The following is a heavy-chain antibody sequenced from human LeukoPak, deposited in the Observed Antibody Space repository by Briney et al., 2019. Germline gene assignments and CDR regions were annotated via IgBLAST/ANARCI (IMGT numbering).Heavy chain of an antibody. CDR1: GYTLTELS. V-gene: IGHV1-24*01. D-gene: IGHD2-21*01. CDR2: FDPEDGET. CDR3: ATAGIVGLTSWFDP. J-gene: IGHJ5*02. Sequence: ASVKVSCKVSGYTLTELSMHWVRQAPGKGLEWMGGFDPEDGETIYAQKFQGRVTMTEDTSTDTAYMEPSSLRSEDTAVYYCATAGIVGLTSWFDPWGQGTLVTVSS.